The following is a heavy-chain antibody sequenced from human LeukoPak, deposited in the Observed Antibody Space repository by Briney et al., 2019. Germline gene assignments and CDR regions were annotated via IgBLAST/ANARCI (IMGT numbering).Heavy chain of an antibody. J-gene: IGHJ5*02. CDR3: AKDRVAIFGVVTTHWFDP. D-gene: IGHD3-3*01. V-gene: IGHV3-7*03. CDR2: IKLDGSEE. Sequence: GGSLRLSCVASGFTFTSHLMSWLRQAPGKGLEWVANIKLDGSEEKYVDSVKGRFTISRDNSKKTLWLQLNSLRVEDTAVYYCAKDRVAIFGVVTTHWFDPWGQGTLVTVSS. CDR1: GFTFTSHL.